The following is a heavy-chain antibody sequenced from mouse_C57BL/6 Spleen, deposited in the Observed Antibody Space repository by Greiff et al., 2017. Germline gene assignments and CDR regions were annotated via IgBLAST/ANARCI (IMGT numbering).Heavy chain of an antibody. CDR2: ISSGSSTI. CDR1: GFTFSDYG. J-gene: IGHJ3*01. V-gene: IGHV5-17*01. CDR3: ARPEYDGSSYAWFAY. D-gene: IGHD1-1*01. Sequence: EVKLMESGGGLVKPGGSLKLSCAASGFTFSDYGMHWVRQAPEKGLEWVAYISSGSSTIYYADTVKGRFTISRDNAKNTLFLQMTSLRSEDTAMYYCARPEYDGSSYAWFAYWGQGTLVTVAA.